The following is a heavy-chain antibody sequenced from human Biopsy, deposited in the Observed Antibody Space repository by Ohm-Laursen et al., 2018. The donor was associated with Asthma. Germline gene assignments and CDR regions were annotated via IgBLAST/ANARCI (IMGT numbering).Heavy chain of an antibody. CDR2: INSVFGTT. V-gene: IGHV1-69*13. D-gene: IGHD2-2*01. Sequence: SVKVSCKSLGGTFNTYVIGWVRQAPGQGLEWMGGINSVFGTTTYPQKFQDRVTITADDSTSTVYTELSSLRSEDTAVYYCARKAGSCISRTCYSLDFWGQGTLVPVSS. J-gene: IGHJ4*02. CDR3: ARKAGSCISRTCYSLDF. CDR1: GGTFNTYV.